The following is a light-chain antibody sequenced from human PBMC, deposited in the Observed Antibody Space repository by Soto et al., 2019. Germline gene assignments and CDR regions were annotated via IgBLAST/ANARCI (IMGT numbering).Light chain of an antibody. V-gene: IGLV2-14*01. J-gene: IGLJ2*01. Sequence: QSVLTQPASVSGSPGQSITISCTGTSSDVGGYDSVSWYQQHPGKAPKLMIYDVSNRPSGISNRFSGSKSGNTASLTISGLQAEDEADYHCSSYASGSSHVVFGGGIKLTVL. CDR1: SSDVGGYDS. CDR3: SSYASGSSHVV. CDR2: DVS.